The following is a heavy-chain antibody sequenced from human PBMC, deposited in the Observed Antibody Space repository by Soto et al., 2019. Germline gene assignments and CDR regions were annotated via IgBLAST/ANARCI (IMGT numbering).Heavy chain of an antibody. Sequence: KQSQTLSLTCAISGDRVSSNSAAWNWIRQSPSRGLEWLGRTYYRSKWYNDYAVSVKSRITINPDTSKNQFSLQLNSVTPEDTAVYYCAREVGEWLRSYYFDYWGQGTLVTVSS. CDR3: AREVGEWLRSYYFDY. V-gene: IGHV6-1*01. D-gene: IGHD5-12*01. CDR1: GDRVSSNSAA. CDR2: TYYRSKWYN. J-gene: IGHJ4*02.